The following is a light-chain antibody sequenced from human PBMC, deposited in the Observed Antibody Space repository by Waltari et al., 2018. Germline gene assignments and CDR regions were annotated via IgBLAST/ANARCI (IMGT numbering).Light chain of an antibody. CDR1: QDSGNY. CDR3: QQYDNLPWT. Sequence: DIQMTESPSSLSASVGDRVTITCQASQDSGNYLNWYQQKPGKAPKLLSYDASNLETGVPSRFSGSGSGTDFTFTISSLQPEDIATYYCQQYDNLPWTFGQGTKVEIK. J-gene: IGKJ1*01. CDR2: DAS. V-gene: IGKV1-33*01.